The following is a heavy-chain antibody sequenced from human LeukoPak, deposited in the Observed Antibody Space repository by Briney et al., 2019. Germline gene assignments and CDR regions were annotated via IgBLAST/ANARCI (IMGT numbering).Heavy chain of an antibody. CDR2: TNPNSGGT. CDR3: ARGFLTYYYDSSGYYIDY. J-gene: IGHJ4*02. D-gene: IGHD3-22*01. Sequence: ASVKVSCKASGYTFTGYYMHWVRQAPGQGLEWMGWTNPNSGGTNYAQKFQGRVTMTRDTSISTAYMELSRLRSDDTAVYYCARGFLTYYYDSSGYYIDYWGQGTLVTVSS. CDR1: GYTFTGYY. V-gene: IGHV1-2*02.